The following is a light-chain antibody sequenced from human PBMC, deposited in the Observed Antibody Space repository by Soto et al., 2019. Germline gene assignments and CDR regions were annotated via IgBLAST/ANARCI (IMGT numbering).Light chain of an antibody. V-gene: IGKV3-20*01. CDR3: QQYGDSPT. CDR1: QSIRGNY. Sequence: EIVLTQSPGTLSLSPGERATLSCRASQSIRGNYVAWYQQKPGQAPRLLIYDASSRATGIPNRFSGSGSGTDFTLTISRLEPEDFAVFYCQQYGDSPTFGQGTKVDI. CDR2: DAS. J-gene: IGKJ1*01.